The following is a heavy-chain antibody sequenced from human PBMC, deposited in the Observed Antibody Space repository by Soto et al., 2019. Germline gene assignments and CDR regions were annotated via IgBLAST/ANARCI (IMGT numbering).Heavy chain of an antibody. J-gene: IGHJ6*02. CDR1: AFRFACYP. D-gene: IGHD1-26*01. CDR2: INAGNGNT. CDR3: ASSATTADYYYGMDV. V-gene: IGHV1-3*01. Sequence: XSVKVSYKASAFRFACYPRRLLHHSPGQRLEWMGWINAGNGNTKYSQKFQGRVTITRDTSASTAYMELSSLRSEDTAVYYCASSATTADYYYGMDVWGQGTTVTVSS.